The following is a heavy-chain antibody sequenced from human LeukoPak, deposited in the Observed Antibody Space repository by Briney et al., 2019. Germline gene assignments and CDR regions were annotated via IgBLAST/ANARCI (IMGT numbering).Heavy chain of an antibody. J-gene: IGHJ5*02. CDR3: AIASGYYYGWFDP. D-gene: IGHD3-22*01. V-gene: IGHV4-39*07. CDR1: GGSISSSSYY. CDR2: IYYSGST. Sequence: SESLSLTCTVSGGSISSSSYYWGWIRQPPGKGLEWIGSIYYSGSTYYNPSLKSRVTISVDTSKNQFSLKLSSVTAADTAVYYCAIASGYYYGWFDPWGQGTLVTVSS.